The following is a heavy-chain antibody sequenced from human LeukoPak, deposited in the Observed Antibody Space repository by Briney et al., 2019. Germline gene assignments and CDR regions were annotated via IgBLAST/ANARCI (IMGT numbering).Heavy chain of an antibody. Sequence: PSETLSLTCSVSGDSISTYHWNWVRERPGKGLEWIGYMQSSGNSNYSPSLKSRVFMSVDTSKNQFALNLMSVTAADTAVYYCARDKRHSYGRYFAHWGQGMLVSVSS. V-gene: IGHV4-59*01. CDR1: GDSISTYH. J-gene: IGHJ4*02. CDR3: ARDKRHSYGRYFAH. D-gene: IGHD5-18*01. CDR2: MQSSGNS.